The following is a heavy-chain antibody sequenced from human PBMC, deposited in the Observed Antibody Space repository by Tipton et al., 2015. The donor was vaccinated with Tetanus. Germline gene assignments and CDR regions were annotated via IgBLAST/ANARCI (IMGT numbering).Heavy chain of an antibody. V-gene: IGHV3-48*01. J-gene: IGHJ4*02. Sequence: SLRLSCAASGFTFSSYSMNWVRQAPGKGLEWVSYISSSSSTIYYADSVKGRFTISRDNAKNSLYLQMNSLRAEDTAVYYCARTGYSYGQNYFDYWGQGTLVTASS. CDR1: GFTFSSYS. CDR2: ISSSSSTI. D-gene: IGHD5-18*01. CDR3: ARTGYSYGQNYFDY.